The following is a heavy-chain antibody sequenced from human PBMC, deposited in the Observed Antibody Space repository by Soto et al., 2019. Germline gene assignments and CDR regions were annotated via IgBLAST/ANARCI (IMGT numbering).Heavy chain of an antibody. CDR3: ASSITIFGVVNPDAFDI. Sequence: SETLSLTCTVSGGSISSGGYYWSWIRQHPGKGLEWIGYIYYSGSTYYNPSLKSRVTISVDTSKNQFSLKLSSVTAADTAVYYCASSITIFGVVNPDAFDIWGQGTMVTVSS. V-gene: IGHV4-31*03. CDR2: IYYSGST. CDR1: GGSISSGGYY. D-gene: IGHD3-3*01. J-gene: IGHJ3*02.